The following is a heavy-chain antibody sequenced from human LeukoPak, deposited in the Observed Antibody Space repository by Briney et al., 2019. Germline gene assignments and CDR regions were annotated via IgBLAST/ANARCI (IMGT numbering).Heavy chain of an antibody. D-gene: IGHD3-10*01. CDR3: ATDNYGTLDY. Sequence: ASVKVSCKASGYTFTAYCIHWVRRAPGQGLEWMGWIDPRSGATKCTQKFQGRVTMTRDTSITTVYLELNGLTFDDTAVYYCATDNYGTLDYWGQGTLVTVSS. V-gene: IGHV1-2*02. J-gene: IGHJ4*02. CDR1: GYTFTAYC. CDR2: IDPRSGAT.